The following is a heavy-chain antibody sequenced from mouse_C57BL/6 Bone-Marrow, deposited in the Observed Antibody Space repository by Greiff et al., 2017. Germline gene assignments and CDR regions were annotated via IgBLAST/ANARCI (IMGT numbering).Heavy chain of an antibody. J-gene: IGHJ3*01. V-gene: IGHV1-64*01. CDR2: IHPNSGST. CDR1: GYTFTSYW. CDR3: AREACGRGFAY. Sequence: QVQLQQPGAELVKPGASVKLSCKASGYTFTSYWMHWVKQRPGQGLEWIGMIHPNSGSTNYNEKFKSKATLTVDKSSSTAYMQLSSLTSEDSAVYYCAREACGRGFAYWGQGTLVTVSA. D-gene: IGHD1-1*01.